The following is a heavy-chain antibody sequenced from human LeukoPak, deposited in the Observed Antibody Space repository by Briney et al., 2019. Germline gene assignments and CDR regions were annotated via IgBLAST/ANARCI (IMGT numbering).Heavy chain of an antibody. D-gene: IGHD3-22*01. V-gene: IGHV4-59*01. CDR1: AGSISSYY. CDR2: IYYSGST. Sequence: SETLSLTCTVSAGSISSYYWSWLRQPPGKGLEGIGYIYYSGSTHYTPSLKSRVTISVDPSKNQFSLKLSSVTAADTAVYYCAGITMIVGLYGMDVWGKGTTVTVSS. CDR3: AGITMIVGLYGMDV. J-gene: IGHJ6*04.